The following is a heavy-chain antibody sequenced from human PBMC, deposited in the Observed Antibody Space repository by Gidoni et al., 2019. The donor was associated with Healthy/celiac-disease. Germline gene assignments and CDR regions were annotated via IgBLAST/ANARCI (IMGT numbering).Heavy chain of an antibody. CDR2: IIPILGIA. CDR1: GGTFSSYA. Sequence: QVQLVQSGAEVKKPGSSVKVSCKASGGTFSSYAISWVRQAPGQGLEWMGRIIPILGIANYAQKFQGRVTITADKSTSTAYMELSSLRSEDTAVYYCARDLKGYCSGGSCYPGAFDIWGQGTMVTVSS. J-gene: IGHJ3*02. D-gene: IGHD2-15*01. CDR3: ARDLKGYCSGGSCYPGAFDI. V-gene: IGHV1-69*09.